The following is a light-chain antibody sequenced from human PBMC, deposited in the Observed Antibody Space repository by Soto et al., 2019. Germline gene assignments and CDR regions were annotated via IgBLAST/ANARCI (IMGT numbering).Light chain of an antibody. Sequence: DIQMTQSPSSLSASLGDRVTITCRASQSISNFLNWFQHKPGKAPKVLISAASTLQSGVPSRFSGSGSGTDFTLTISCLQSEDFATYYCQQYYSYLITFGQGTRLEIK. CDR2: AAS. V-gene: IGKV1-16*01. J-gene: IGKJ5*01. CDR3: QQYYSYLIT. CDR1: QSISNF.